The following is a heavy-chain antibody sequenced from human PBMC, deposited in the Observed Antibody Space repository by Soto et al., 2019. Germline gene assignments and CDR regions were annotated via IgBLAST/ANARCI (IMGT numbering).Heavy chain of an antibody. CDR1: GGTFSSYA. V-gene: IGHV1-69*01. CDR2: IIPIFGTA. J-gene: IGHJ3*02. Sequence: QVQLVQSGAEVKKPGSSVKVSCKASGGTFSSYAISWVRQAPGQGLEWMGGIIPIFGTANYAQKFQGRVTITADEATSTAYMELSSLRSEDTAVYYCARSRVTYYYDRSAFDIWGQGTMVTVSS. D-gene: IGHD3-22*01. CDR3: ARSRVTYYYDRSAFDI.